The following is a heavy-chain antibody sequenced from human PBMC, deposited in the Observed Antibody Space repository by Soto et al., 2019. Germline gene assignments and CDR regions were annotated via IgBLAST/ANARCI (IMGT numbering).Heavy chain of an antibody. J-gene: IGHJ4*02. Sequence: PGGSLRLSCAASGFTFSRYGMHWVRQAPGKGLEWVAVIWYDGSNKYYADSVKGRFTISRDNSKNTLYLQMNSLRAEDTAVYYCARDGYYYDSSGYYPLLVCDYWGQGTLVTVSS. CDR3: ARDGYYYDSSGYYPLLVCDY. V-gene: IGHV3-33*01. CDR1: GFTFSRYG. CDR2: IWYDGSNK. D-gene: IGHD3-22*01.